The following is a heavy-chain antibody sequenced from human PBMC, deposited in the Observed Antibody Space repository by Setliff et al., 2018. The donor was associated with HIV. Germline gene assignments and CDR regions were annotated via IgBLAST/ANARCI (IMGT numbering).Heavy chain of an antibody. CDR2: IYYSGST. D-gene: IGHD3-22*01. Sequence: KPSETLSLTCTVSGDSISGAGFYWTWIRQLPGKGLEWIGSIYYSGSTYYNPSLKSRVTISLGTSRWQFSLTLNSVSAADTAVYFCAREAMYYYDTSGHPQGFDYWGQGTLVTVS. V-gene: IGHV4-31*03. J-gene: IGHJ4*02. CDR1: GDSISGAGFY. CDR3: AREAMYYYDTSGHPQGFDY.